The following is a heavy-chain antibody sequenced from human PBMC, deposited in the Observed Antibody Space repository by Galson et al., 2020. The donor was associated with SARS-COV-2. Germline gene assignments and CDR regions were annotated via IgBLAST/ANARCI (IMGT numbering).Heavy chain of an antibody. J-gene: IGHJ4*02. CDR2: IYPGDSDT. D-gene: IGHD1-26*01. Sequence: GESLKISCKGSGYSFTTYWIGWVRQMPGKGLEWMAIIYPGDSDTRYSPSFQGQVTISADESISNVYLHWSSLRASDTAIYYCARTPSGIADPYYCDSWGQGTLVTVSS. V-gene: IGHV5-51*01. CDR3: ARTPSGIADPYYCDS. CDR1: GYSFTTYW.